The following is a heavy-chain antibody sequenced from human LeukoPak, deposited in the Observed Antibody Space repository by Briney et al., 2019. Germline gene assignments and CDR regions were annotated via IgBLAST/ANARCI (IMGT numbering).Heavy chain of an antibody. J-gene: IGHJ4*02. V-gene: IGHV4-34*01. CDR2: INHSGST. D-gene: IGHD5-24*01. Sequence: PSETLSLTCAVYGGSFSGYYWSWIRQPPGKGLEWIGEINHSGSTNYNPSLKSRVTISVDTSKNQFSLKLSSVTAADTAVYYCAKDEERWLQLNYFDYWGQGTLVTVSS. CDR3: AKDEERWLQLNYFDY. CDR1: GGSFSGYY.